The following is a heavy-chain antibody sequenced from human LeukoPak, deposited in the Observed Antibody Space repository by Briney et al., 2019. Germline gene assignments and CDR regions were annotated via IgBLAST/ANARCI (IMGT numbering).Heavy chain of an antibody. CDR2: IYPGDSDT. D-gene: IGHD3-3*01. J-gene: IGHJ4*02. CDR1: GYSFTSYW. V-gene: IGHV5-51*01. CDR3: ARLTHYDFRVGYFDY. Sequence: AGESLKISCKGSGYSFTSYWIGWVRQMPGKGLEWMGIIYPGDSDTRYSPSFQGQVTISADKSISTAYLQWSSLKASDTAMYYCARLTHYDFRVGYFDYGAKGTRVTVSS.